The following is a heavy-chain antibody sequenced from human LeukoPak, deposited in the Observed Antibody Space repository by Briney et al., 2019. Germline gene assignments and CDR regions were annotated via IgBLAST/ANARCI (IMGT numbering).Heavy chain of an antibody. D-gene: IGHD6-13*01. CDR3: ATDSSSWSVEDY. CDR2: FDPEDGET. Sequence: ASVKVSCKVSGYTLTELSMRWVRQAPGKGLEWMGGFDPEDGETIYAQKFQGRVTMTEDTSTDTAYMELSSLRSEDTAVYYCATDSSSWSVEDYWGQGTLVTVSS. J-gene: IGHJ4*02. CDR1: GYTLTELS. V-gene: IGHV1-24*01.